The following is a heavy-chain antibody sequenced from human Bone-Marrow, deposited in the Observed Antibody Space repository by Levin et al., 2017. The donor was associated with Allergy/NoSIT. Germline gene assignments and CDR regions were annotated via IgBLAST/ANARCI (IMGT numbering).Heavy chain of an antibody. CDR2: TYYRSKWYN. D-gene: IGHD6-6*01. V-gene: IGHV6-1*01. Sequence: SQTLSLTCAISGDSVSSNSAAWNWIRQSPSRGLEWLGRTYYRSKWYNDYAVSVKSRITINPDTSKNQFSLQLNSVTPEDTAVYYCARDGTGSSSSAPYYYYYGMDGWGQGTTVTVSS. J-gene: IGHJ6*02. CDR3: ARDGTGSSSSAPYYYYYGMDG. CDR1: GDSVSSNSAA.